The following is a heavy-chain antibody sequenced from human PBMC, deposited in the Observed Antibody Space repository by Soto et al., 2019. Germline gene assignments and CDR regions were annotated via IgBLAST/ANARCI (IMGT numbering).Heavy chain of an antibody. CDR2: TYYRSKWYN. CDR3: VRELCNSNSALGFHKCGYGMDV. J-gene: IGHJ6*02. CDR1: GDSVSNNSAG. Sequence: SQTLSLTCAISGDSVSNNSAGWTWIRQSPSRGLEWLGRTYYRSKWYNDYAVSVKSRITINPDTSKNQFSLQLNSVTPEDTAVYYCVRELCNSNSALGFHKCGYGMDVWGQGTTVTVSS. D-gene: IGHD3-16*01. V-gene: IGHV6-1*01.